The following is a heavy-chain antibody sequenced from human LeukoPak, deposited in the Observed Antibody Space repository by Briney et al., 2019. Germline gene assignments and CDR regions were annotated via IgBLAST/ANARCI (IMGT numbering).Heavy chain of an antibody. J-gene: IGHJ4*02. CDR1: GGSFSGYY. D-gene: IGHD3-10*01. CDR3: ARVAPPYYYGSGAADY. CDR2: INHSGST. V-gene: IGHV4-34*01. Sequence: SETLSLTCAVYGGSFSGYYWSWIRQPPGKGLEWIGEINHSGSTNYNPSLKSRVTISVDTSKNQFSLKLSSVTAADTAVYYCARVAPPYYYGSGAADYWGQGTLVTVSS.